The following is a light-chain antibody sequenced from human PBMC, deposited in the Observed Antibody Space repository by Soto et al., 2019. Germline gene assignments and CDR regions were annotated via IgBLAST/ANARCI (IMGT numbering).Light chain of an antibody. CDR2: GAF. V-gene: IGKV3-15*01. J-gene: IGKJ1*01. CDR1: QSISGT. Sequence: EIVMTHSPATLSVSPWGRATLSCRASQSISGTLAWYQQKPGQAPRLLIYGAFTRATGFPARFSGSGSGTDFTLTITSLQSEDFAVYYCQQYDNWPWTLGQGTKVDIK. CDR3: QQYDNWPWT.